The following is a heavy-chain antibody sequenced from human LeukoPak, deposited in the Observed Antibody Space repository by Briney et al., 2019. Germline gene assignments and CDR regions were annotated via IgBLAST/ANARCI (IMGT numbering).Heavy chain of an antibody. J-gene: IGHJ4*02. CDR2: INHSGST. CDR3: VREGRRQRGLGSDY. D-gene: IGHD6-19*01. V-gene: IGHV4-34*01. Sequence: SETLSLTCAVYGGSFSGYYWSWIRQPPGKGLEWIGEINHSGSTNYNPSLKSRVTISVDTSKNQFSLKLSSVTAADTAVYYCVREGRRQRGLGSDYWGQGTLVTVSS. CDR1: GGSFSGYY.